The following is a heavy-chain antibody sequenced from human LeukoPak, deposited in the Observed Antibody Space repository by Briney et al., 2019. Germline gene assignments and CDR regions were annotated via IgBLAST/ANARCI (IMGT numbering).Heavy chain of an antibody. V-gene: IGHV3-74*01. CDR1: GFTVSSNY. CDR2: INPDGSTT. CDR3: ARGRYGDYH. D-gene: IGHD4-17*01. Sequence: HAGGSLRLSCAASGFTVSSNYMSWVRQAPGKGLVWVSGINPDGSTTTYADSVKGRFTISRENAKSTLYLHMNILRVEDTAVYYCARGRYGDYHWGQGILVTVSS. J-gene: IGHJ4*02.